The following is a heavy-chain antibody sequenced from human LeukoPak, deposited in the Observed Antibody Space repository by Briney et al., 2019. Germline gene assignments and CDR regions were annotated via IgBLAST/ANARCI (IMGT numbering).Heavy chain of an antibody. CDR2: IHSSGSA. CDR1: GASMSGSY. V-gene: IGHV4-59*01. J-gene: IGHJ2*01. Sequence: PSETLSLTCTVSGASMSGSYWSFIRQPPGKGLEWIGSIHSSGSAAYNPSLMSRATLSVDTSKNQFSLKLNSMTAADTAVYFCARGGWSVDFWGRGALVTVSS. CDR3: ARGGWSVDF.